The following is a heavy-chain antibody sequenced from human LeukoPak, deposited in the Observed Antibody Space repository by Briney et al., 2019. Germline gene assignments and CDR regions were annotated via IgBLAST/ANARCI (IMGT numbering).Heavy chain of an antibody. J-gene: IGHJ6*03. CDR1: GFTFSSYA. Sequence: GGSLRLSCAASGFTFSSYAMSWVRQAPGKGLEWVSAISGSGGSTYHADSVKGRFTISRDNSKNTLYLQMNGLRAEDTAVYYCAKDGHYYYYYMDVWGKGTTVTVSS. V-gene: IGHV3-23*01. D-gene: IGHD3/OR15-3a*01. CDR3: AKDGHYYYYYMDV. CDR2: ISGSGGST.